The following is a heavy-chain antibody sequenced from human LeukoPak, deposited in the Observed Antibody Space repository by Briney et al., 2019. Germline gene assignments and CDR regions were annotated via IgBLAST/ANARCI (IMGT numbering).Heavy chain of an antibody. CDR2: IYYSGST. CDR1: GVSISSYY. Sequence: PSETLSLTCTVSGVSISSYYWSWIRQPPGKGLEWIGYIYYSGSTNYNPSLKSRVTISVDTSKNQFSLKLSSVTAADTAVYYCAREHSYGLDFDYWGQGTLVTVSS. J-gene: IGHJ4*02. D-gene: IGHD5-18*01. V-gene: IGHV4-59*01. CDR3: AREHSYGLDFDY.